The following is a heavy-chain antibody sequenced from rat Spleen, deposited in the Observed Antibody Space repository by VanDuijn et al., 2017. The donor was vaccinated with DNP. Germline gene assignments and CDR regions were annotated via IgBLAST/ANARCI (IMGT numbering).Heavy chain of an antibody. D-gene: IGHD1-4*01. J-gene: IGHJ2*01. Sequence: EVQLVESGGGLVQPGGSLKLSCAASEFIFRRSDVAWVRQAPTRGLEWVASISTSGGSTYYRYSVKGRFTVSRDNAKSTLYLQMDSLRSEDTAAYYCSRDLHFGYNYAFDYWGQGVMVSVSS. CDR1: EFIFRRSD. CDR3: SRDLHFGYNYAFDY. CDR2: ISTSGGST. V-gene: IGHV5-27*01.